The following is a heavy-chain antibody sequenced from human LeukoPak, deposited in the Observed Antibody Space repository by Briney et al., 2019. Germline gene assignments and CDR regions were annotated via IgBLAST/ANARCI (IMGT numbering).Heavy chain of an antibody. CDR2: INHSGST. Sequence: PSETLSLTCAVYGGSFSGYYWSWIRQPPGKGLEWIGEINHSGSTNYNPSLKSRVTISVDTSKNQFSLKLSSVTAADTAVYYCARRWELLRPFDYWGRGTRVTVSS. CDR3: ARRWELLRPFDY. D-gene: IGHD1-26*01. V-gene: IGHV4-34*01. J-gene: IGHJ4*02. CDR1: GGSFSGYY.